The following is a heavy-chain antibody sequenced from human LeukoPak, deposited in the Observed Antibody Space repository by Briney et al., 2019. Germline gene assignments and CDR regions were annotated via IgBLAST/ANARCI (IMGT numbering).Heavy chain of an antibody. V-gene: IGHV7-4-1*02. J-gene: IGHJ5*02. CDR1: GYTFTSYA. CDR3: AMTQVPIVRYFDSYDPDGFDP. Sequence: ASVKVSCKASGYTFTSYAMNWVRQAPGQGLEWVGWINTNTGNPTYAQGFTGRFVFSLDTSVSTAYLQISSLKAEDTAVYYCAMTQVPIVRYFDSYDPDGFDPWGQGTLATVSS. CDR2: INTNTGNP. D-gene: IGHD3-9*01.